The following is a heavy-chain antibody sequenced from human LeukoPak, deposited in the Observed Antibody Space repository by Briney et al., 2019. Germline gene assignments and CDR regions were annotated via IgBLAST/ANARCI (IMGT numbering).Heavy chain of an antibody. D-gene: IGHD2-8*01. J-gene: IGHJ4*02. CDR2: ISDTGATT. Sequence: GGSLRLSRAGSGFTFSSYAMSWVRQAPGKGLEWVSAISDTGATTYDADSVKGRFTISGDNSRSTLYLQMNSLRAEDTALYYCAKDTSIGRYCTNGVCSPFDYWGQETLVTVSS. CDR1: GFTFSSYA. CDR3: AKDTSIGRYCTNGVCSPFDY. V-gene: IGHV3-23*01.